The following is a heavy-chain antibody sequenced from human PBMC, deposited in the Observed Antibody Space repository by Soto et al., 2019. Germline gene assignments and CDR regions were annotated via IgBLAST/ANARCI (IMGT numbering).Heavy chain of an antibody. CDR1: GFTFSSYA. D-gene: IGHD3-22*01. Sequence: SGGSLRLSCAASGFTFSSYAMSWVRQAPGKGLEWVSAISGSGGSTYYADSVKGRFTISRDNSKNTLYLQMNSLRAEDTAVYYCAKVEGYYDSSGFDAFDIWGQGTMVTVSS. CDR2: ISGSGGST. V-gene: IGHV3-23*01. J-gene: IGHJ3*02. CDR3: AKVEGYYDSSGFDAFDI.